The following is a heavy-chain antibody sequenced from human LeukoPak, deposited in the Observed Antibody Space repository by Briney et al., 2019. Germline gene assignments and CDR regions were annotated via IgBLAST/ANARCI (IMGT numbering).Heavy chain of an antibody. D-gene: IGHD1-26*01. CDR2: FSGSGGST. CDR1: GFTFSSYA. V-gene: IGHV3-23*01. Sequence: GGSLRLSCAASGFTFSSYAMSWVRQAPGKGLEWVSTFSGSGGSTYYADSVKGRFTISRDNSKNTLYLQMNSLRAEDTAVYYCVTGPLGSYYAGGDYWGQGTLVTVSS. CDR3: VTGPLGSYYAGGDY. J-gene: IGHJ4*02.